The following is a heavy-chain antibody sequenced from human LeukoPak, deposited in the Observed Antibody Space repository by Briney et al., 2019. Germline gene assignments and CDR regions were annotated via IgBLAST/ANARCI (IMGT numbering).Heavy chain of an antibody. V-gene: IGHV3-7*04. CDR2: IKQDGGEK. D-gene: IGHD1-26*01. CDR3: VRQLDGTLDY. J-gene: IGHJ4*02. Sequence: GGSLRLSCAASGFTFSKYWMSWVRQAPGKGPEWVANIKQDGGEKYYVDSVEGRFTISRDDAKNSLDLQMNSLRAEDTAVYYCVRQLDGTLDYWGQGTLVTVSS. CDR1: GFTFSKYW.